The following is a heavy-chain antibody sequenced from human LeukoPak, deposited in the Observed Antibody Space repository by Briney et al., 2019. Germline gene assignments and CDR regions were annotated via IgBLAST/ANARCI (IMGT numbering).Heavy chain of an antibody. CDR2: IYYSGST. CDR3: ARDYQGGYGDKTVDY. CDR1: GFSFSSYN. V-gene: IGHV4-39*07. Sequence: GSLRLSCAASGFSFSSYNMNWVRLAPGKGLEWIGSIYYSGSTYYNPSLKSRVTISVDTSKNQFSLKLSSVTAADTAVYYCARDYQGGYGDKTVDYWGQGTLVTVSS. J-gene: IGHJ4*02. D-gene: IGHD5-18*01.